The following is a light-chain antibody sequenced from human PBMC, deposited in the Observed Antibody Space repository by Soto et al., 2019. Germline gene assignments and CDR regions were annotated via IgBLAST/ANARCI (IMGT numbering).Light chain of an antibody. J-gene: IGKJ5*01. CDR3: QQYDTLPLT. V-gene: IGKV1-33*01. Sequence: DIQMTQSPSSLSASVGDRVTITCQASQDITNYLNWNQQKPGKAPKLLMHDSSNLETGIPSRFSRSRSGTYFSLTISSLQPDDIATDYCQQYDTLPLTFGQGTRLEI. CDR2: DSS. CDR1: QDITNY.